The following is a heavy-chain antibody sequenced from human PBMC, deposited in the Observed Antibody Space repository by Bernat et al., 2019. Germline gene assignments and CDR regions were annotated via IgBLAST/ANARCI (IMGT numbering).Heavy chain of an antibody. CDR1: GFTFSSYG. D-gene: IGHD2-15*01. CDR3: AKERAGSCCDFYGMDV. CDR2: ISYDGSNK. J-gene: IGHJ6*02. Sequence: QVQLVESGGGVVQPGRSLRLSCAASGFTFSSYGMHWVRQAPGKGLEWVAVISYDGSNKYYADSVKGRVTISRDNSKNTLYLQMNSLRAEDTAVDYYAKERAGSCCDFYGMDVWGQGTTVTVSS. V-gene: IGHV3-30*18.